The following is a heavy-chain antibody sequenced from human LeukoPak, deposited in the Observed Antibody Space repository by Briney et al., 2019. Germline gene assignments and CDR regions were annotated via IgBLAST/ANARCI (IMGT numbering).Heavy chain of an antibody. V-gene: IGHV1-69*05. CDR3: ATHKSSSWRNNWFDP. D-gene: IGHD6-13*01. CDR2: IIPIFGTA. J-gene: IGHJ5*02. CDR1: GGTFSSYA. Sequence: SVKVSCKASGGTFSSYAISWLRQAPGQGLEWMGRIIPIFGTAKYAQKFQGRVTIITDESTSTAYMELSSLRSEDTAVYYCATHKSSSWRNNWFDPWGQGTLVTVSS.